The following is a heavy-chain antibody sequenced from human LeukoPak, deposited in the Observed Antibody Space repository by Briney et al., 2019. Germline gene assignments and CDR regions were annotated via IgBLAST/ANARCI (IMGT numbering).Heavy chain of an antibody. V-gene: IGHV1-24*01. CDR3: ATRKSRLVRSWDY. J-gene: IGHJ4*02. Sequence: ASVKVSCKVSVYTLTELSMHWVRQAPGKGLAGMGCFDHEDAETIYAQKFQGRITVNEDTSTDTAYWDLRSLRSVDTAVYDCATRKSRLVRSWDYWGQGTLVTVSS. CDR1: VYTLTELS. CDR2: FDHEDAET. D-gene: IGHD3-9*01.